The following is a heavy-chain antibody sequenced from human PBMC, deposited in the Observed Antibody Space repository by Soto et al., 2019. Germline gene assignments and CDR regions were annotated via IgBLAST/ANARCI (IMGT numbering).Heavy chain of an antibody. CDR3: AKERDRYFDVYYMDV. D-gene: IGHD3-9*01. CDR1: GFTFDDHA. Sequence: EVQLVESGGGLVQPGRSLRLSCAASGFTFDDHAMHWVRQAPGKGLEWVSGIRWNSGSIGYADSVKGRFTISRANAKKSLYLQLNSLRAEDTALYYCAKERDRYFDVYYMDVWGTGTTFPVSS. J-gene: IGHJ6*03. CDR2: IRWNSGSI. V-gene: IGHV3-9*01.